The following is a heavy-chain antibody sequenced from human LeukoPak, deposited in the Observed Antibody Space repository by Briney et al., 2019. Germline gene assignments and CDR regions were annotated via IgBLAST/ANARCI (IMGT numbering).Heavy chain of an antibody. CDR2: IRYDGSNK. CDR3: AKGHLAVASYYYGMDV. CDR1: GFTFSSYG. V-gene: IGHV3-30*02. Sequence: GGSLRLSCAASGFTFSSYGMHWVRHAPGKGLEWVAFIRYDGSNKFYAGSVKGRFTISRDNSKNTLYLQMNSLSAEDTAVYYCAKGHLAVASYYYGMDVWGQGTTVTVSS. D-gene: IGHD6-19*01. J-gene: IGHJ6*02.